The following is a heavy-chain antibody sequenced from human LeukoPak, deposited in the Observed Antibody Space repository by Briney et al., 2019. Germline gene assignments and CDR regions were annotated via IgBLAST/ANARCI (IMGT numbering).Heavy chain of an antibody. D-gene: IGHD3-9*01. J-gene: IGHJ4*02. Sequence: GGSLGLSCAASGFSFSAYGMHWVRQAPGKGLEWVAVVSSDGRDKYYGDSVKGRFTISRANSEKTVYLQMDSLRPEDTAVYYCASLPNDLLTGSPFDYWGQGTLVTVSS. CDR3: ASLPNDLLTGSPFDY. CDR1: GFSFSAYG. V-gene: IGHV3-30*03. CDR2: VSSDGRDK.